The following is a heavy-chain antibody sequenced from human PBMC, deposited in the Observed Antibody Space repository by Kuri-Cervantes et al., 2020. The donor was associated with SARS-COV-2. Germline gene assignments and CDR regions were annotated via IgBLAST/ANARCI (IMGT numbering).Heavy chain of an antibody. V-gene: IGHV4-61*09. CDR1: GVTVSGGTYY. Sequence: SETLSLTCAVSGVTVSGGTYYWSWIRQPAGKGLEWIGHLDASGSTSYNPSLMGRVTISLDTSRNQVSLRLTSATAADTAVYYCGRVSWIQLWRRYSDSWGQGTLVTVSS. D-gene: IGHD5-18*01. CDR3: GRVSWIQLWRRYSDS. J-gene: IGHJ4*02. CDR2: LDASGST.